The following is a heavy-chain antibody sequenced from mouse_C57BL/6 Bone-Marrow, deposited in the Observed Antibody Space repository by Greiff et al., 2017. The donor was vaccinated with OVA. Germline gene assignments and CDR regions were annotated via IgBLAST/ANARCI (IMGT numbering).Heavy chain of an antibody. J-gene: IGHJ3*01. D-gene: IGHD6-1*01. Sequence: QVQLQQPGAELVKPGASVKLSCKASGYTFTSYWMHWVKQRPGQGLEWIGMIHPNSGSTNYNEKVKSKATLTVDKSSSPAYMQLSSLTSEDSAVYYCARRALQGFAYWGQGTLVTVSA. CDR3: ARRALQGFAY. CDR2: IHPNSGST. V-gene: IGHV1-64*01. CDR1: GYTFTSYW.